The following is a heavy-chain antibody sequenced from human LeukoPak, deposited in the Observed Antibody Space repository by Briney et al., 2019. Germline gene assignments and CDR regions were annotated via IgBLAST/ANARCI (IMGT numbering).Heavy chain of an antibody. CDR3: ARDRNSGRYFDWLPDRYYYYGMDV. Sequence: GGSLRLSCAASGFTFSSYAMHWVRQAPGKGLEWVAVISYDGSNKYYADSVKGRFTISRDNSKNTLYLRMNSLRAEDTAVYYCARDRNSGRYFDWLPDRYYYYGMDVWGKGTTVTVSS. CDR2: ISYDGSNK. D-gene: IGHD3-9*01. V-gene: IGHV3-30*04. CDR1: GFTFSSYA. J-gene: IGHJ6*04.